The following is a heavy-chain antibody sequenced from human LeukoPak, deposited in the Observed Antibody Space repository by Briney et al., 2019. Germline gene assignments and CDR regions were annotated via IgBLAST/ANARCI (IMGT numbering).Heavy chain of an antibody. D-gene: IGHD3-10*01. CDR3: ARDIYRGTDAYDM. J-gene: IGHJ3*02. CDR2: INAGDDNT. CDR1: GYTFTTYA. V-gene: IGHV1-3*01. Sequence: GPVKVSCKASGYTFTTYAMHWVRQAPGQRLEWMGLINAGDDNTRYSENFQGRVTITKDTSANTAYKELSRLRSEDTAVYYCARDIYRGTDAYDMWGQGTMVTVSP.